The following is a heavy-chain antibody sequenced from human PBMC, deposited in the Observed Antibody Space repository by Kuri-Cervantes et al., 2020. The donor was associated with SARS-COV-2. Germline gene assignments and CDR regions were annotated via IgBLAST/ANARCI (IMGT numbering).Heavy chain of an antibody. CDR1: GYSISSGYY. V-gene: IGHV4-38-2*02. CDR3: ARARSYDFWSGSRINWFDP. Sequence: GSLRLSCTVSGYSISSGYYWGWIRQPPGKGLEWIGSIYHSGSTYYNPSLKSRVTISVDTSKNQFSLKLSSVTAADTAVYYCARARSYDFWSGSRINWFDPWGQGTLVTVSS. CDR2: IYHSGST. D-gene: IGHD3-3*01. J-gene: IGHJ5*02.